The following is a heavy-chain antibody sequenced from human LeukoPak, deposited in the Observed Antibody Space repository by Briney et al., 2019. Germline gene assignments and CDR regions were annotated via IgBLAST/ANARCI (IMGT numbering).Heavy chain of an antibody. D-gene: IGHD6-19*01. CDR2: IFSGDST. Sequence: GGSLRLSCAASGFTVSSNYMSWVRQAPGKGLEWVSIIFSGDSTYSADSVKGRFTISRDNSKNTLYLQMNSLRAEDTAVYYCAKGLAVAGETHWGQGTLVTASS. J-gene: IGHJ4*02. CDR3: AKGLAVAGETH. V-gene: IGHV3-53*01. CDR1: GFTVSSNY.